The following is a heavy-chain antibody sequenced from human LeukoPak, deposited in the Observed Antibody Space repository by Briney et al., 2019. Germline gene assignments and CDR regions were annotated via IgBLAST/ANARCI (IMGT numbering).Heavy chain of an antibody. CDR2: ITSDGSST. D-gene: IGHD2-2*01. J-gene: IGHJ3*02. CDR3: ARGPGAFDI. Sequence: GGSLRLSCVASGFMFSSYWMNWVRQAPGKGLVWVSRITSDGSSTRDADSVKGRFTISRDNAKNTLFLQMNSLRAEDTAVYYCARGPGAFDIWGQGTMVTVSS. V-gene: IGHV3-74*01. CDR1: GFMFSSYW.